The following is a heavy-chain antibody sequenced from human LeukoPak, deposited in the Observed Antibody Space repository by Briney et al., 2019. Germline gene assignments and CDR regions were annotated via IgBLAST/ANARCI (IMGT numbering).Heavy chain of an antibody. CDR1: GFTFSNAW. CDR3: ASELGYGWVSYFDY. V-gene: IGHV3-15*01. Sequence: PGGSLRLSCAASGFTFSNAWMSWVRQAPGKGLEWVGRIKSKTDGGTTDYAAPVKGRFTISRDDSKNTLYLQMNSLRAEDTAVYYCASELGYGWVSYFDYWGQGTLVTVSS. D-gene: IGHD5-18*01. J-gene: IGHJ4*02. CDR2: IKSKTDGGTT.